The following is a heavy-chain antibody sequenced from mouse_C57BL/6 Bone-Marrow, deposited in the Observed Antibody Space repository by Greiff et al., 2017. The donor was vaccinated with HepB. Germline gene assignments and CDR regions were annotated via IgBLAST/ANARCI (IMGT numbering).Heavy chain of an antibody. CDR2: INPSSGYT. Sequence: VQLQQPGAELVMPGASVKLSCKASGYTFTSYWMHWVKQRPGQGLEWIGYINPSSGYTKYNQKFKDKATLTADKSSSTAYMQLSSLTYEDSAVYYCARWDWDDYWGQGTTLTVSS. J-gene: IGHJ2*01. D-gene: IGHD4-1*01. CDR1: GYTFTSYW. V-gene: IGHV1-7*01. CDR3: ARWDWDDY.